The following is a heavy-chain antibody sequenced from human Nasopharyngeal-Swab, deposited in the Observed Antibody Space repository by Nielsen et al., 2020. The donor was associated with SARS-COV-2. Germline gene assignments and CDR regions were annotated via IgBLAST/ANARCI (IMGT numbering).Heavy chain of an antibody. CDR1: GFTFSDYY. Sequence: GESLKISCAASGFTFSDYYMSWIRQAPGKGLEWVSYISSSGSTIYYADSVKGRFTISRDNAKNSLYLQMNSLRAEDTAVYCCARGGDIVVVVAATDYWGQGTLVTVSS. D-gene: IGHD2-15*01. J-gene: IGHJ4*02. CDR2: ISSSGSTI. V-gene: IGHV3-11*04. CDR3: ARGGDIVVVVAATDY.